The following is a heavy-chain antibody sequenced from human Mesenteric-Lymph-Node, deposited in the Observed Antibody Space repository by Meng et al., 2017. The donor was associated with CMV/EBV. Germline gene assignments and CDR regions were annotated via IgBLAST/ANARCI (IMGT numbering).Heavy chain of an antibody. CDR1: GYNFVSYS. CDR2: ISTHNGVT. J-gene: IGHJ4*02. D-gene: IGHD5-12*01. Sequence: ASVKVSCEASGYNFVSYSISWVRQAPGQGLEWMGWISTHNGVTNFGHKFQDRVSLTIDTSTSTTYMEMKSLTSDDTAVYYCTRDGGGYGIFDNWGQGTLVTVSS. V-gene: IGHV1-18*04. CDR3: TRDGGGYGIFDN.